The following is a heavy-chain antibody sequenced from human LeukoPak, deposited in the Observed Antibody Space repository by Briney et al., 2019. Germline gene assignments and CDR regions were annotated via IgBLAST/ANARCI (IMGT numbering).Heavy chain of an antibody. V-gene: IGHV1-3*01. CDR1: GYTFTSYA. J-gene: IGHJ4*02. CDR2: INAGNGNT. CDR3: ARDVSYYGPEYYFDY. Sequence: ASVKVSCKASGYTFTSYAMHWVRQAPGQRLEWMGWINAGNGNTKYSQKFQGRVTITRDTSASTAYMELSSLRSEDTAVYYCARDVSYYGPEYYFDYWGQGTLVTVSS. D-gene: IGHD3-10*01.